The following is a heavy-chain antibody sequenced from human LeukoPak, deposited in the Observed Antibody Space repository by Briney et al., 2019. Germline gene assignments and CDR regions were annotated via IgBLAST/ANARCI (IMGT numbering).Heavy chain of an antibody. CDR2: ISGSSSST. CDR1: GFTFASHA. Sequence: GGSLRLSCTASGFTFASHAMSWVRQAPGEGLEWVSFISGSSSSTYYADSVQGRFTTSRDNSKNILYLQMNSLRAEDTAVYYCAKDLSSSWPTAFQIWGQGTMVTVSS. CDR3: AKDLSSSWPTAFQI. D-gene: IGHD6-13*01. J-gene: IGHJ3*02. V-gene: IGHV3-23*01.